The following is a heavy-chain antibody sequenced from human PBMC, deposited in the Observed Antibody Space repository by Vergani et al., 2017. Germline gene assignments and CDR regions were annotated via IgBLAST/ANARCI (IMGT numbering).Heavy chain of an antibody. J-gene: IGHJ5*02. CDR2: ISYDGSNK. D-gene: IGHD3-16*01. V-gene: IGHV3-30*18. CDR1: GFTFSSYG. CDR3: AKGASGANCPRGCRNWFDP. Sequence: VQLVESGGGLVKPGGSLRLSCAASGFTFSSYGMHWVRQAPGKGLEWVAVISYDGSNKYYADSVKGRFTISRDNSKNTLYLQMNSLRAEDTAVYFCAKGASGANCPRGCRNWFDPWGQGTLVTVSS.